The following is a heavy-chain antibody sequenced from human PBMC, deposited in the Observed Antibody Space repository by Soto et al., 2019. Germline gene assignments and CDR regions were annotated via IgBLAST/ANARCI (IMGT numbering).Heavy chain of an antibody. CDR3: ARTSGYYFYDY. CDR2: INPSGGST. CDR1: GYTFTSYY. D-gene: IGHD3-3*01. Sequence: ASVKVSCKASGYTFTSYYMHWVRQAPGQGLEWMGIINPSGGSTSYAQKFQGRVTITRDTSASTAYMELSSLRSEDTAVYYCARTSGYYFYDYWGQGTLVTVSS. J-gene: IGHJ4*02. V-gene: IGHV1-46*01.